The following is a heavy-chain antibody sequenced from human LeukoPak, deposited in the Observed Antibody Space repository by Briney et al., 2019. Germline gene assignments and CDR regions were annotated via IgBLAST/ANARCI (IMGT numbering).Heavy chain of an antibody. V-gene: IGHV4-38-2*01. J-gene: IGHJ5*02. Sequence: SETQSLTCAVSGYSISSGYYWGWIRQPPGKGLEWIGSIYHSGSTYYNPSLKSRVTISVDTSKNQFSLKLSSVTAADTAVYYCARRWSGYSHTYWFDPWGQGTLVTVSS. CDR1: GYSISSGYY. CDR3: ARRWSGYSHTYWFDP. D-gene: IGHD3-3*01. CDR2: IYHSGST.